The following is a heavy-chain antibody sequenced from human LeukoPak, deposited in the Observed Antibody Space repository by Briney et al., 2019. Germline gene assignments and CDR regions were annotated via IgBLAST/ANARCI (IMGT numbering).Heavy chain of an antibody. CDR1: GGSISSSNW. D-gene: IGHD5-18*01. Sequence: PSGTLSLTCAVSGGSISSSNWWSWVRQPPGKGLEWIGVIYHSGSTNYNPSLKSRVTISVDKSKNQFSLKLSSVTAADTAVYYCARARRWVVDPGTYNGFVPWGQGTLVTVS. J-gene: IGHJ5*02. CDR2: IYHSGST. V-gene: IGHV4-4*02. CDR3: ARARRWVVDPGTYNGFVP.